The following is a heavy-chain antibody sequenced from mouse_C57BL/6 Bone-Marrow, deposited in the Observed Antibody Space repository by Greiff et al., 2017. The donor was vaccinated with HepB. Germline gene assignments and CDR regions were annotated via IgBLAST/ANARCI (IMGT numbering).Heavy chain of an antibody. D-gene: IGHD2-2*01. Sequence: VHVKQSVAELVRPGASVKLSCTASGFNIKNTYMHWVKQRPEQGLEWIGRIDPANGNTKYAPKFQGKATITADTSSNTAYLQLSSLTSEDTAIYYCARSLDGYDHYYAMDYWGQGTSVTVSS. J-gene: IGHJ4*01. CDR3: ARSLDGYDHYYAMDY. CDR2: IDPANGNT. V-gene: IGHV14-3*01. CDR1: GFNIKNTY.